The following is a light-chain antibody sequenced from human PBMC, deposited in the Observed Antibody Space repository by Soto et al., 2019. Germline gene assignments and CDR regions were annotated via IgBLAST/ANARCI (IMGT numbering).Light chain of an antibody. V-gene: IGLV2-14*03. CDR3: ISYVPSTTTHWV. CDR2: EVS. Sequence: QSALTQPASVSGSLGQSITISCTGTSSDIGDYNRVSWYQQYPGKAPKLLIFEVSHRPSGISDRFSASKSGNTASLIISGLQAEDEADYYCISYVPSTTTHWVFGGGTQLTVL. J-gene: IGLJ3*02. CDR1: SSDIGDYNR.